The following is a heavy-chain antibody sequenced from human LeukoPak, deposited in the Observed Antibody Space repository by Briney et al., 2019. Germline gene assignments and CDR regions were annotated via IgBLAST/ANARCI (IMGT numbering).Heavy chain of an antibody. CDR1: GFTFSSYS. D-gene: IGHD5-12*01. Sequence: GGSLRLSCAASGFTFSSYSMNWVRQAPGKSLEWVSYSDRSGTPTYYADSVKGRFTIFRDNAKNSLYLQMNSLRAEDTAVYFCARAVLGYSGYDFDYWGQGTLVTVSS. CDR2: SDRSGTPT. J-gene: IGHJ4*02. V-gene: IGHV3-48*04. CDR3: ARAVLGYSGYDFDY.